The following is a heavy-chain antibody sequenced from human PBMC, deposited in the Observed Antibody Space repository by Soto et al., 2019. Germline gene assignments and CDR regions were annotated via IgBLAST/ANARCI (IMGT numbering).Heavy chain of an antibody. CDR3: AKDVWGAIIAAAGTRWFDP. CDR2: ISGSGGST. Sequence: EVQLLESGGGLVQPGGSLRLSCAASGFTFSSYAMSWVRQAPGKGLEWVSAISGSGGSTYYADSVKGRFTISRDNSKNTLYRQRTSLRAEDTAVYYCAKDVWGAIIAAAGTRWFDPWGQGTLVTVSS. V-gene: IGHV3-23*01. J-gene: IGHJ5*02. D-gene: IGHD6-13*01. CDR1: GFTFSSYA.